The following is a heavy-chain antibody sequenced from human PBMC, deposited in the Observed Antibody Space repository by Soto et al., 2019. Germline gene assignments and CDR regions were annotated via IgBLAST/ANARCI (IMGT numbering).Heavy chain of an antibody. V-gene: IGHV1-2*04. CDR2: INPNSGGT. D-gene: IGHD3-9*01. CDR1: GYTFTGYY. CDR3: ARVSRPLRYFDWAVFDAFDI. Sequence: GASVKVSCTASGYTFTGYYMHWVRQAPGQGLEWMGWINPNSGGTNYAQKFQGWVTMTRDTSISTAYMELSRLRSDDTAVYYCARVSRPLRYFDWAVFDAFDIWGQGTMVTVSS. J-gene: IGHJ3*02.